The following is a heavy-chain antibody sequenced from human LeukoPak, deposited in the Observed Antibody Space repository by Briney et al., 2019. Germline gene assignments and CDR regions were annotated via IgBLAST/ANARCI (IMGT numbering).Heavy chain of an antibody. D-gene: IGHD6-19*01. CDR2: INPSGGST. V-gene: IGHV1-46*01. CDR3: AKVAVTGPFDS. CDR1: GYTFTGYY. J-gene: IGHJ4*02. Sequence: ASMKVSCKASGYTFTGYYMHWVRQAPGQGLQWMGIINPSGGSTTYAQKFQGRVTMTRDTSTSTVYMELSSLRSEDTAVYYCAKVAVTGPFDSWGQGTLATVSS.